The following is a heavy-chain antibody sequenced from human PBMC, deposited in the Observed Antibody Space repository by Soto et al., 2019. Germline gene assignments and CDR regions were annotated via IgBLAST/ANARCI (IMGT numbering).Heavy chain of an antibody. CDR3: ARDFPQLRFLEWPTHSNSFDP. D-gene: IGHD3-3*01. V-gene: IGHV1-46*01. Sequence: ASVKVSCKASGYTFTSYYMHWVRQAPGQGLEWMGIINPSGGSTSYAQKFQGRVTMTRDTSTSTVYMELSSLRSEDTAVYYCARDFPQLRFLEWPTHSNSFDPWGQGTLVTLSS. CDR2: INPSGGST. CDR1: GYTFTSYY. J-gene: IGHJ5*02.